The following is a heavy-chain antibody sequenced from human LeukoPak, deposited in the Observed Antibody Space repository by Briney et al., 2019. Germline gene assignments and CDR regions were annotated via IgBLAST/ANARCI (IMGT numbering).Heavy chain of an antibody. CDR1: GGSISSYY. J-gene: IGHJ4*02. V-gene: IGHV4-59*08. Sequence: SEILSLTCTVSGGSISSYYWSWIRQPPGKGLEWIGYIYYSGSTNYNPSLKSRVTISVDTSKNQFSLKLSSVTAADTAVYYCATTMPYDFWSGYRGGEFDYWGQGTLVTVSS. CDR2: IYYSGST. CDR3: ATTMPYDFWSGYRGGEFDY. D-gene: IGHD3-3*01.